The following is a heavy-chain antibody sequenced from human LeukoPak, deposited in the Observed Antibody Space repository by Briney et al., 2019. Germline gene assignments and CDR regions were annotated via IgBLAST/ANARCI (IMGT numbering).Heavy chain of an antibody. J-gene: IGHJ4*02. CDR1: GVSISSDGYY. CDR2: IYYSGT. D-gene: IGHD2-15*01. V-gene: IGHV4-39*01. Sequence: SETLSLTCTFSGVSISSDGYYWGWVRQSPGKGLEWIGTIYYSGTYYNPSLKSRVTVSVDTSKNQFSLKLSSVTAADTAMYYCARIGGSRVFGDYWGQGILVTVSS. CDR3: ARIGGSRVFGDY.